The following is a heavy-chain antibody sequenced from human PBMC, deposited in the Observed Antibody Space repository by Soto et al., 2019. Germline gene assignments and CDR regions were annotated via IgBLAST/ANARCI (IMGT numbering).Heavy chain of an antibody. J-gene: IGHJ4*02. V-gene: IGHV3-15*01. CDR3: TTDDEDNGNDGDFDY. D-gene: IGHD1-1*01. CDR1: GLPFSKAW. Sequence: EVHLVESGGGLVKPGGSLRLSCAASGLPFSKAWMSWVRQAPGKGLEWVGRTKNKGTTDYAAPVKDRFTISRDDSQNMVYLQMHSLKTEDTAVYYCTTDDEDNGNDGDFDYWGQGTLVTVSS. CDR2: TKNKGTT.